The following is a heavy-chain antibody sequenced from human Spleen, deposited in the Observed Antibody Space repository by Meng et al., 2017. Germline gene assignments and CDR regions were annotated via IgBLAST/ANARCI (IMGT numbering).Heavy chain of an antibody. J-gene: IGHJ4*02. CDR2: INAVFGTT. V-gene: IGHV1-69*13. CDR1: GGIFSNYV. CDR3: ATGDSSSWYDY. D-gene: IGHD6-13*01. Sequence: SVKVSCKALGGIFSNYVIGWVRQAPGQGLEWMGGINAVFGTTNYAQKFQDRVTITSDESTSTVYMELTRLTSEDTAVYFCATGDSSSWYDYWGQGTLVTVSS.